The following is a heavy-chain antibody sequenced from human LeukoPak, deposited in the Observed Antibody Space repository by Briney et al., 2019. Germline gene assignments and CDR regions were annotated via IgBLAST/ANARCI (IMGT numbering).Heavy chain of an antibody. J-gene: IGHJ2*01. CDR2: IRSTSYGGTP. CDR3: ARDPQADYYFDF. D-gene: IGHD4-11*01. CDR1: GFTFGDYA. Sequence: PGRSLRLSCTASGFTFGDYALTWVRQAPGKGLEWVAYIRSTSYGGTPEHAASVKSTFTISRDDSKGVAYLQMSSLKSEDTGLYYCARDPQADYYFDFGGRGTLVTVSS. V-gene: IGHV3-49*04.